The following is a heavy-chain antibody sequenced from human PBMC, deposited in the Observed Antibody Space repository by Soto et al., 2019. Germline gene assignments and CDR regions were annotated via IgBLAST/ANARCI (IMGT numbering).Heavy chain of an antibody. Sequence: SQTLSLTCAISGDSVSSNSAAWNWIRQSPSRGLEWLGRTYYRSKWYNDYAVSVKSRITINPDTSKNQFSLQLNSVTPEDTAVYYCARERRYSSSQGGEYYFDYWGQGTLVTVSS. CDR2: TYYRSKWYN. CDR1: GDSVSSNSAA. J-gene: IGHJ4*02. V-gene: IGHV6-1*01. CDR3: ARERRYSSSQGGEYYFDY. D-gene: IGHD6-13*01.